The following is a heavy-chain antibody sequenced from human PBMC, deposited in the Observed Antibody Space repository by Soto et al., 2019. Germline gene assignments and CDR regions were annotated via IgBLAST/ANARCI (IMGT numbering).Heavy chain of an antibody. V-gene: IGHV4-59*01. CDR1: GGSISSYY. CDR2: IYYSGST. D-gene: IGHD1-26*01. J-gene: IGHJ6*03. CDR3: ARTKNSGYMDV. Sequence: PSETLSLTCTVSGGSISSYYWSWIRQPPGKGLEWIGYIYYSGSTNYNPSLKSRVTISVDTSKNQFSLKLSSVTAADTAVYYCARTKNSGYMDVWGKGTTVTVSS.